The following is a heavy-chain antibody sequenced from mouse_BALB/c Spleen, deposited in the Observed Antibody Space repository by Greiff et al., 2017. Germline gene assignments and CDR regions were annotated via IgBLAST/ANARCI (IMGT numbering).Heavy chain of an antibody. V-gene: IGHV5-9-4*01. CDR2: ISSGGSYT. D-gene: IGHD3-3*01. CDR3: ARERGGQGYFDY. CDR1: GFTFSSYA. J-gene: IGHJ2*01. Sequence: EVKLVDSGGGLVKPGGSLKLSCAASGFTFSSYAMSWVRQSPEKRLEWVAEISSGGSYTYYPDTVTGRFTISRDNAKNTLYLEMSSLRSEDTAMYYCARERGGQGYFDYWGQGTTLTVSS.